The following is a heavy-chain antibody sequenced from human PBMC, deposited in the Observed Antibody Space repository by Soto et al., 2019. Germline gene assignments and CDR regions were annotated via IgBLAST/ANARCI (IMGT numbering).Heavy chain of an antibody. J-gene: IGHJ6*03. CDR3: ARGDCVGGTCYSLAGSFYYYREV. CDR1: GFTFSNYW. Sequence: EVQLVESGGGLVQPGGSLRLSCAASGFTFSNYWMYWVRQAPGKGLEWVSRINSDGSVSSHADSVKGRLTISRDNVKNSLYLHMDSLRAEDTAVYYCARGDCVGGTCYSLAGSFYYYREVWGKGTTVTVFS. D-gene: IGHD2-15*01. CDR2: INSDGSVS. V-gene: IGHV3-74*02.